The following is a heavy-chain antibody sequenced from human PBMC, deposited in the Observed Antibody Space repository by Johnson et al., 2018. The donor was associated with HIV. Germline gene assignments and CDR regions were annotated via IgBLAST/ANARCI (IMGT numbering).Heavy chain of an antibody. CDR1: GFTVSSNY. V-gene: IGHV3-66*01. CDR3: AKDLFTEREDDAFDI. J-gene: IGHJ3*02. CDR2: IYSGGST. D-gene: IGHD1-26*01. Sequence: MQLVESGGGLVQPGGSLRLSCAASGFTVSSNYMSWVRQAPGKGLEWVSVIYSGGSTYYADSVKGRFTISRDNSKNTLYLQMNSLRAEDTAVYYCAKDLFTEREDDAFDIWGQGTMVTVSS.